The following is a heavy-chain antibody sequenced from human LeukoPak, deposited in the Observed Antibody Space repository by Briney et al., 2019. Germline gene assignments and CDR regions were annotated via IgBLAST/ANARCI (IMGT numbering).Heavy chain of an antibody. CDR1: GYSFTNYW. Sequence: GESLKISCKGSGYSFTNYWIAWVRQMPGKGLEWMGIIYPGDSDATYSPSFQGQITISADKSINTAYQQWSSLKASDTAMYYCARHVGEYSRSPFDCWGQGTLVTVSS. V-gene: IGHV5-51*01. J-gene: IGHJ4*02. CDR2: IYPGDSDA. D-gene: IGHD6-6*01. CDR3: ARHVGEYSRSPFDC.